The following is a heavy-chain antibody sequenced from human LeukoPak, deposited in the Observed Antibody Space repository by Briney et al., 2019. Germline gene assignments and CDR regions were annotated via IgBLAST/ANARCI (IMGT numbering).Heavy chain of an antibody. D-gene: IGHD4-17*01. CDR3: ARGNDYGDYGFDY. J-gene: IGHJ4*02. Sequence: PSETLSLTCTVSGGSISSYYWSWIRQPPGKGLEWIGYIYYSGSTNYNPSLKSRVTISVDTSKNQFSLKLSSVTAADTAVYYCARGNDYGDYGFDYWGQGTLVTVSS. CDR1: GGSISSYY. CDR2: IYYSGST. V-gene: IGHV4-59*01.